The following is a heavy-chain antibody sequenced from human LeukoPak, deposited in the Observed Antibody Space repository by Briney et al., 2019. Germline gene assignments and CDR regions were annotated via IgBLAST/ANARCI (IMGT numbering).Heavy chain of an antibody. J-gene: IGHJ4*02. CDR2: ISAYNGNT. D-gene: IGHD3-10*01. Sequence: GASVKVSCKASGYTFTSYSMHGVRQAPGQGLGGMEWISAYNGNTNYAQKLQGRVTMTTDTSTSTAYMELRSLRSDDTAVYYCARDQDGSGSYYDYWGQGTLVTVSS. CDR1: GYTFTSYS. V-gene: IGHV1-18*04. CDR3: ARDQDGSGSYYDY.